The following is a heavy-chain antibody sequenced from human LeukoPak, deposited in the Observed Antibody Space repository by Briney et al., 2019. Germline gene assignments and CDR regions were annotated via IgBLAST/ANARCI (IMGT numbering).Heavy chain of an antibody. CDR3: ARGGGSYYEVDY. D-gene: IGHD1-26*01. V-gene: IGHV3-21*01. J-gene: IGHJ4*02. Sequence: GGSLRLSCAASGFTFSSYSMNWVRQAPGKGLEWASSISSSSSYIYYADSVKGRFTISRDNAKNSLYLQMNSLRAEDTAVYYCARGGGSYYEVDYWGQGTLVTVTS. CDR2: ISSSSSYI. CDR1: GFTFSSYS.